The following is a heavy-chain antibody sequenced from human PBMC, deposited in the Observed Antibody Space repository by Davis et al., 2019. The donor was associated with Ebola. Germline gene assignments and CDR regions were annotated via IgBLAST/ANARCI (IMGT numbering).Heavy chain of an antibody. Sequence: KVSCKGSEYSFTNHWIAWVRQMPGKGLEWMGIIYPGDSDTRYSPSFQGQVTISADKSVSTAYLQWRSLKASDTAIYYCARSSWNFGSHFDHWGQGTLVTVSS. J-gene: IGHJ4*02. V-gene: IGHV5-51*01. D-gene: IGHD1-7*01. CDR3: ARSSWNFGSHFDH. CDR1: EYSFTNHW. CDR2: IYPGDSDT.